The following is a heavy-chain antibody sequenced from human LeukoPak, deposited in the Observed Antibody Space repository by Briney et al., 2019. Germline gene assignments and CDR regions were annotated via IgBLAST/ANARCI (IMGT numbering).Heavy chain of an antibody. CDR2: IKQDGSEK. J-gene: IGHJ3*02. V-gene: IGHV3-7*04. D-gene: IGHD5-24*01. CDR3: ARVAEMATSYAFDI. CDR1: GFTFSSYW. Sequence: PGGSLRLSCAASGFTFSSYWMSWVRQAPGKGLEWVANIKQDGSEKYYVDSVKGRFTISRDNAKSSLYLQMNSLRAEDTAVYYCARVAEMATSYAFDIWGQGTMVTVSS.